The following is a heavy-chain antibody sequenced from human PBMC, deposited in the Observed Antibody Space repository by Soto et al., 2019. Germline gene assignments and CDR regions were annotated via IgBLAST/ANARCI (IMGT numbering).Heavy chain of an antibody. CDR1: GGTSSTYT. Sequence: QVHLVQSGAEVRKPGSSVKVSCKASGGTSSTYTISWVRQAPGQGLEWMGRIIAVLGITYYAQSFQGRVTITADKSTSTAYMELSSLRSEDTAVYYCAREEGTVTYDYWGQGTLVTVSS. V-gene: IGHV1-69*08. CDR2: IIAVLGIT. D-gene: IGHD4-17*01. J-gene: IGHJ4*02. CDR3: AREEGTVTYDY.